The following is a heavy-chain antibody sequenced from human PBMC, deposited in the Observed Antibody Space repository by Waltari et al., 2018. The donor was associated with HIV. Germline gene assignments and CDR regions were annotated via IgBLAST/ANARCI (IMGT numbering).Heavy chain of an antibody. J-gene: IGHJ6*02. Sequence: EVLLVESGGGVVQPGGSLKLSCAASGFIFTASYIPWVRQAAGKGLEWIGRIRSKADRYATGYSASVKGRFSISRDDSENKVFLQMNSLKADDSAVYYCTRRAALFRGVVDVDVWGQGTTVTVSS. D-gene: IGHD3-10*01. CDR1: GFIFTASY. V-gene: IGHV3-73*01. CDR3: TRRAALFRGVVDVDV. CDR2: IRSKADRYAT.